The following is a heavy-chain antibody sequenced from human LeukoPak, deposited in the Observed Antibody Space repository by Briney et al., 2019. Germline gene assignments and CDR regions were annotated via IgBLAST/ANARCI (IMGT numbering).Heavy chain of an antibody. D-gene: IGHD1-7*01. CDR3: ASGITGTTRLDDAPDI. Sequence: SETLSLTCTVSGGSISSYYWSWIRQPPGKGLEWIGYIYYSGSTNYNPSLKSRVTISVDTSKNQFSLKLSSVTAADTAVYYCASGITGTTRLDDAPDIWGQGTMVTVSS. CDR1: GGSISSYY. V-gene: IGHV4-59*01. J-gene: IGHJ3*02. CDR2: IYYSGST.